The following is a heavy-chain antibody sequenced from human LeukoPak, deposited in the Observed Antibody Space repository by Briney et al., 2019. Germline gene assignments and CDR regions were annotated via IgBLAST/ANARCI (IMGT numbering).Heavy chain of an antibody. CDR3: ARGEYDFWSGYYAGRSFGFDY. Sequence: SETLSLTCTVSGGSISSYYWSWIRQPAGKGLEWIGRIYTSGSTNYNPSLKSRVTMSVDTSKNQFSLKLSSVTAADTAVYYCARGEYDFWSGYYAGRSFGFDYWGQGTLVTVSS. V-gene: IGHV4-4*07. D-gene: IGHD3-3*01. CDR2: IYTSGST. J-gene: IGHJ4*02. CDR1: GGSISSYY.